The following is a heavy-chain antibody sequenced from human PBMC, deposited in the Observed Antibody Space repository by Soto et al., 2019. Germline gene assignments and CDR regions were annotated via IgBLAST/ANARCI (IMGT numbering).Heavy chain of an antibody. CDR2: ISAYNGNT. CDR1: GYTFTSYG. J-gene: IGHJ6*02. Sequence: ASVKVSCKASGYTFTSYGISWVRQAPGQGLEWMGWISAYNGNTNYAQKLQGRVTMTTDTSTSTAYMELRSLRSDDTAVYYCARGDYGDYGGSYGMDVWGQGTTVTVSS. D-gene: IGHD4-17*01. CDR3: ARGDYGDYGGSYGMDV. V-gene: IGHV1-18*01.